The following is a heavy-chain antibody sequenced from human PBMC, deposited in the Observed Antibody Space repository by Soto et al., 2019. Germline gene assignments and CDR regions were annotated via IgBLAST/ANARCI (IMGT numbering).Heavy chain of an antibody. D-gene: IGHD6-19*01. Sequence: EVQLVESGGGVVRPGGSLRLSYAASGFTFDKYGMSWVRQAPGKGLEWVSAINWNGESTGYADSVKGRFTISRDNAKNSLYLQLKSLRGEDTALYYCARFAGQWLFSGFDSWGQGALVTVSS. J-gene: IGHJ4*02. CDR2: INWNGEST. V-gene: IGHV3-20*03. CDR3: ARFAGQWLFSGFDS. CDR1: GFTFDKYG.